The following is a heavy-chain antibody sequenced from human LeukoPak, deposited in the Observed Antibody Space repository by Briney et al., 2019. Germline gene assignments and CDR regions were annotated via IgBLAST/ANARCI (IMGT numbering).Heavy chain of an antibody. CDR1: GGTFSSYA. J-gene: IGHJ3*02. CDR3: ARAGKLMITMVRGALASKKGFDI. CDR2: IIPIFGTA. V-gene: IGHV1-69*13. D-gene: IGHD3-10*01. Sequence: ASVEVSCKASGGTFSSYAISWVRQAPGQGLEWMGGIIPIFGTANYAQKFQGRVTITADESTSTAYMELSSLRSEDTAVYYCARAGKLMITMVRGALASKKGFDIWGQGTMVTVSS.